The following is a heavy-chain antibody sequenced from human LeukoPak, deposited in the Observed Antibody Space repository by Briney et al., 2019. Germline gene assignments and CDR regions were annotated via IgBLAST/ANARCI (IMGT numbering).Heavy chain of an antibody. Sequence: GGAPRLSCAASGFTFSSHWMSLVRQAPGKGLEWVANIKQDGSEKYYVDSVKGRFTISRDNAKNSLYLQMNSLRVEDTAVYYCARVEGRYFDWPGVHFDYWGQGTLVTVSS. J-gene: IGHJ4*02. CDR1: GFTFSSHW. CDR3: ARVEGRYFDWPGVHFDY. D-gene: IGHD3-9*01. V-gene: IGHV3-7*01. CDR2: IKQDGSEK.